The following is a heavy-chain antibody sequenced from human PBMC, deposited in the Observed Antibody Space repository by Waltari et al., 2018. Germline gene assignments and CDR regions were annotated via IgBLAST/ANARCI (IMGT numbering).Heavy chain of an antibody. CDR2: IYGGGRGT. D-gene: IGHD6-13*01. CDR1: GFTFSGDA. CDR3: AKGDSTSWYAFEY. V-gene: IGHV3-23*03. Sequence: EVQLLESGGGLVQPGGSLRLSCAASGFTFSGDAMSWVRQAPGKGLEWVSVIYGGGRGTLYGDSVRGRFTVSRDFSTNTVYLQRNSLRAEDTAVYYCAKGDSTSWYAFEYWGQGTLVTVAS. J-gene: IGHJ4*02.